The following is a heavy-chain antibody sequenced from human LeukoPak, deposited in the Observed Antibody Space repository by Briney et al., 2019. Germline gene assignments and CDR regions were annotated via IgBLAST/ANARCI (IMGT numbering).Heavy chain of an antibody. D-gene: IGHD2-2*01. Sequence: GGSLRLSCAAPGFTFSNYNMNWVRQAPGKGLEWISSITSSSSYKFYADSVKGRFTISRDNAKNSLYLQMNSLRAEDTAVYYCAKESPVGNFDYWGQGTLVTVSS. J-gene: IGHJ4*02. CDR2: ITSSSSYK. V-gene: IGHV3-21*04. CDR3: AKESPVGNFDY. CDR1: GFTFSNYN.